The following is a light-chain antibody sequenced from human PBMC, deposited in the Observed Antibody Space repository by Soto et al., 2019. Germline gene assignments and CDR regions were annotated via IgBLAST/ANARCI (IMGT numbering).Light chain of an antibody. Sequence: QSVLTQPASVSGSPGQSITISCTGTSSDVGGYNYVSWYQQHPGKAPKLMIYDVSNRPSGVSNRFSGSKSGNTASLTISGLQAEDEADYYCSSYTSSSYSPVFGGGTKVTVL. V-gene: IGLV2-14*01. CDR1: SSDVGGYNY. CDR3: SSYTSSSYSPV. CDR2: DVS. J-gene: IGLJ2*01.